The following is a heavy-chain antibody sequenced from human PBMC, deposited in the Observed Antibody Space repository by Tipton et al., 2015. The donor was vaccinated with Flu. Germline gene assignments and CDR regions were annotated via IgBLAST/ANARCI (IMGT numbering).Heavy chain of an antibody. CDR2: IYTSGST. D-gene: IGHD3-9*01. CDR3: ARTSYDILTGYSYYYYMDV. J-gene: IGHJ6*03. Sequence: TLSLTCTVSGGSISSYYWSWIRQPAGKGLEWIGRIYTSGSTNYNPPLKSRVTMSVDTSKNQFSLKLSSVTAAGTAVYYCARTSYDILTGYSYYYYMDVWGKGTTVTVSS. V-gene: IGHV4-4*07. CDR1: GGSISSYY.